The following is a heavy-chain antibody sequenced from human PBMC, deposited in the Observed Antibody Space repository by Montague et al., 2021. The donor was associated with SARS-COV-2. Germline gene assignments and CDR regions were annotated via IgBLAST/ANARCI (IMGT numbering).Heavy chain of an antibody. Sequence: SETLSLTCTVSGGSISSYYWTWIRQPPGKGLESIGYIYHNGSTKYNPSLKSRVTISVDTSKNQFSLKLSSVSVADTAVYYCAREGGNSADYYNYTMDVWGQGTTVTVSS. CDR2: IYHNGST. CDR3: AREGGNSADYYNYTMDV. V-gene: IGHV4-59*01. J-gene: IGHJ6*02. D-gene: IGHD4-23*01. CDR1: GGSISSYY.